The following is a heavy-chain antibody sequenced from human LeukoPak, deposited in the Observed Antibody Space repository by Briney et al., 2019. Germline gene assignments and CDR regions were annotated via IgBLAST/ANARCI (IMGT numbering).Heavy chain of an antibody. D-gene: IGHD3-9*01. J-gene: IGHJ5*02. CDR2: MNPNSGNT. CDR3: ARVGTIRGGWFDP. V-gene: IGHV1-8*01. Sequence: ASVTVSCTASGYTFTSYDINWVRQAPGQGLEWMGWMNPNSGNTGYAQTFQGRVTMTRNTSISTAYMELSSLRSEDTAVYYCARVGTIRGGWFDPWGQGTLVTVSS. CDR1: GYTFTSYD.